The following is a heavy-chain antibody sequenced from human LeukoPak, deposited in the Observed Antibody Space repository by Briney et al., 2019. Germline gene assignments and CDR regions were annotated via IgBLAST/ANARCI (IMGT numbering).Heavy chain of an antibody. Sequence: GGSLRLSCAASGFTFDDYAMHWVRQAPGKGLEWVSGISWNSGSIGYADSVKGRFTISRDNAKNSLYLQMNSLRAEDTAVYYCAREFCSSTSCYPDYMDVWGKGTTVTISS. D-gene: IGHD2-2*01. CDR3: AREFCSSTSCYPDYMDV. V-gene: IGHV3-9*01. J-gene: IGHJ6*03. CDR1: GFTFDDYA. CDR2: ISWNSGSI.